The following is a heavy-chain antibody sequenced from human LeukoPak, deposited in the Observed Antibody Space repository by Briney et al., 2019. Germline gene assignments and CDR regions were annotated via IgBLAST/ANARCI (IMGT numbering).Heavy chain of an antibody. Sequence: SETLSLTCTVSGGSISSSGYYWGWIRQPPGNGLEWIGSIYHSGSTYYNPSLKSRVTISVDTSKNQFSLKLSSVTAADTAVYYCARADYSSTWSHDYYYMDVWGKGTTVTVSS. V-gene: IGHV4-39*07. CDR3: ARADYSSTWSHDYYYMDV. D-gene: IGHD6-13*01. CDR1: GGSISSSGYY. J-gene: IGHJ6*03. CDR2: IYHSGST.